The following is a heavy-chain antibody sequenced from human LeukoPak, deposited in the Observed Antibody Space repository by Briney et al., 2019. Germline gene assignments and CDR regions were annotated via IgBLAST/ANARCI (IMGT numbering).Heavy chain of an antibody. CDR2: IIHSGST. D-gene: IGHD3-3*01. Sequence: SETLSLTCAVYGGSFSGYYWSWIRQPPGKWLEWIGEIIHSGSTNYNPSLKSRVTISVDTSKNQFSLKLSSVTAADTDVYYCGRDPYDFWSGYLTWFDTWGQGTMVTVSA. V-gene: IGHV4-34*12. CDR1: GGSFSGYY. CDR3: GRDPYDFWSGYLTWFDT. J-gene: IGHJ5*02.